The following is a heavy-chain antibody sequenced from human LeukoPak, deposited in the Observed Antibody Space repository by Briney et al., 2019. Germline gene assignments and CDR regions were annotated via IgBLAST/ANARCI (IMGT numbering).Heavy chain of an antibody. V-gene: IGHV3-74*01. J-gene: IGHJ6*02. CDR2: INRDGSSA. CDR3: ARVGSPLYGDYVRDYYGMDV. D-gene: IGHD4-17*01. CDR1: GFRLRSYW. Sequence: GGSLRLSCAASGFRLRSYWMHWVRHAPGKGLVWVSRINRDGSSAYYADSGKGRVTTSRDNAKNTLFLQMNSLRAEDTAVYYCARVGSPLYGDYVRDYYGMDVWGQGTTVTVSS.